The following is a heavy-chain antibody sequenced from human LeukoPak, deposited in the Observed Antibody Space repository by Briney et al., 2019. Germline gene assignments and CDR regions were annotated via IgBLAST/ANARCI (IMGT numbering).Heavy chain of an antibody. V-gene: IGHV3-21*01. CDR1: GFTFSSYS. Sequence: GGSLRLSCAASGFTFSSYSMNWVRQAPGKGLDGVSSISSSSSYIYYADSVKGRFTISRDNAKNSLYLQMNSLRAEDTAVYYCARSHPDAFDIWGQGTMVTVSS. CDR3: ARSHPDAFDI. J-gene: IGHJ3*02. CDR2: ISSSSSYI.